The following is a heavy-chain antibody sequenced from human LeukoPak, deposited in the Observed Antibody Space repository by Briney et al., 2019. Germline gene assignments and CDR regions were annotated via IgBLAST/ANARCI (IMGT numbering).Heavy chain of an antibody. J-gene: IGHJ6*02. CDR1: GYSFATSW. D-gene: IGHD3-22*01. CDR2: IYPGDSDT. Sequence: GESLKISCKGSGYSFATSWIGWVRQMPGKGLEWMGIIYPGDSDTRYSPSFQGQVTISVDKSISTAYLQWSSLKASDTAMYYCARHHYYDSSGYPPPYYYGMDVWGQGTTVTVSS. V-gene: IGHV5-51*01. CDR3: ARHHYYDSSGYPPPYYYGMDV.